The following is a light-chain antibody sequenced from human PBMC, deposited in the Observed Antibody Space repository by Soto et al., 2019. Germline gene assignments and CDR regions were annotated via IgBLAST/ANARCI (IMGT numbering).Light chain of an antibody. J-gene: IGKJ1*01. V-gene: IGKV3-20*01. CDR3: QQSYSTPPT. Sequence: EIVMTQSPATLSLSPGERATLSCRASQSVSSSYLAWYQQKPGQAPRLLIYGASSRPTGIPDRFSGSGSGTDFTLTISSLQPEDFATYYCQQSYSTPPTFGQGTKVDI. CDR1: QSVSSSY. CDR2: GAS.